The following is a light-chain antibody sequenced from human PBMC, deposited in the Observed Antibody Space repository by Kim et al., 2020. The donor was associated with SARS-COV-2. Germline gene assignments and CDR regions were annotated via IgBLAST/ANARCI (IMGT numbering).Light chain of an antibody. V-gene: IGKV1-39*01. CDR2: EAS. CDR3: QQTYTTPVT. J-gene: IGKJ1*01. CDR1: QGIKTY. Sequence: DIQMTQSPSSLSASVGDRVTITCRASQGIKTYLNWYQQKPGKPPKFLIYEASTLQSGVPSRFSGGGSGTDFTLTIRGLQPEDFATYYCQQTYTTPVTFCQGTKLDIK.